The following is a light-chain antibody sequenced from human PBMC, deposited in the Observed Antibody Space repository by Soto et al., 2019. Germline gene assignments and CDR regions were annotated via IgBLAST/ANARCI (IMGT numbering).Light chain of an antibody. CDR3: QQSYSTPPIT. CDR2: AAS. V-gene: IGKV1-39*01. Sequence: DIQMTQSPSSLSASLGDRFTIPCRVSQSISSYLNWYQQKPGKAPKLLIYAASSLQSGVPSTFSGSGSGTDFTLTISILQPEDFATYYCQQSYSTPPITFGQGTRLEIK. J-gene: IGKJ5*01. CDR1: QSISSY.